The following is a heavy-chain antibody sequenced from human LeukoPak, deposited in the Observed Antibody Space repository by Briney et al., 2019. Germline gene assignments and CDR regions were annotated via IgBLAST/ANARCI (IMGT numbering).Heavy chain of an antibody. Sequence: ASVKVSCKASGYTFTGYYMHWVRQAPGQGLEWMGWINPNSGGTNYAQKFQGRVTMTRDTSISTAYMELSRLRSDDTAVYYCARDRTYYDILTGYYTFDYWGQGTLVTVSS. CDR3: ARDRTYYDILTGYYTFDY. V-gene: IGHV1-2*02. CDR2: INPNSGGT. D-gene: IGHD3-9*01. CDR1: GYTFTGYY. J-gene: IGHJ4*02.